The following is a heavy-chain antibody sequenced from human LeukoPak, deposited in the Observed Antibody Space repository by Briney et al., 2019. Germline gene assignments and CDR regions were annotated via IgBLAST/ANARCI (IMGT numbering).Heavy chain of an antibody. CDR3: SRERAGVFQY. Sequence: LAGGSLRLSCTTSGFIFGDYAMSWVRQAPGKGLEWVSLIRGRVYGATTEYAASVKGRFAMSRDDSKSIAYLQMNSLKSEDTAMYYCSRERAGVFQYWGQGILVTVSS. CDR1: GFIFGDYA. J-gene: IGHJ4*02. V-gene: IGHV3-49*04. CDR2: IRGRVYGATT.